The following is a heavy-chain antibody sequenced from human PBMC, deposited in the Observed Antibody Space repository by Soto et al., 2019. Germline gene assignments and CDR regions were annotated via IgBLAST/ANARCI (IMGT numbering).Heavy chain of an antibody. D-gene: IGHD2-2*01. CDR1: GFTFSMYG. CDR3: ARDPPSTLGSFDI. CDR2: VYYVGHNK. J-gene: IGHJ3*02. V-gene: IGHV3-33*01. Sequence: QVQLVESGGGWVKPGRSRRLSCAASGFTFSMYGLHWVRQAPGRGRGWRATVYYVGHNKYYADSVRGRFTISRDNSKNMVYLQMNSLRAEDTAVYYCARDPPSTLGSFDIWGRGTMVTVSS.